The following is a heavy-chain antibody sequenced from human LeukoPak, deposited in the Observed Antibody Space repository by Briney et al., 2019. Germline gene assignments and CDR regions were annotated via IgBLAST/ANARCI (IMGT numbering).Heavy chain of an antibody. V-gene: IGHV4-61*02. CDR1: GGSISSGTYY. J-gene: IGHJ4*02. CDR3: ARARQIDSLGYYVDY. Sequence: SETLSLTCTVSGGSISSGTYYWSWIRQPAGKGLEWIGRIYTSDNTDYNPSLKSRVTISVDTSKNQFSLKLSSVTAADTAVYYCARARQIDSLGYYVDYWGQGTLDTVSS. D-gene: IGHD3-22*01. CDR2: IYTSDNT.